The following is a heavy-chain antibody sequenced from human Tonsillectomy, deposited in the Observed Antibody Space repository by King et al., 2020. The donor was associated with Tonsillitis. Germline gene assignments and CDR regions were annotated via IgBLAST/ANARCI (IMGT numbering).Heavy chain of an antibody. CDR2: IGTAGDP. J-gene: IGHJ2*01. V-gene: IGHV3-13*05. Sequence: EVQLVESGGGLVQPGGSLRISCAASGFTFSSYDMHWVRQATGKGLEWVSAIGTAGDPYYPGSVKGRCTISRENDKNSLYLQMNSLRAGDTAVYYCARSTRRNPIYWYFDLWGRGTLVTVSS. CDR3: ARSTRRNPIYWYFDL. CDR1: GFTFSSYD. D-gene: IGHD1-1*01.